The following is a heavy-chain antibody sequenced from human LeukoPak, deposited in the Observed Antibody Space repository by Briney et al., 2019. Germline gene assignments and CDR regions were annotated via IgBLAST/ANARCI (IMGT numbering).Heavy chain of an antibody. Sequence: PSETLSLTCTVSGGSISSSSYYWGWIRQPPGKGLEWIGSIYHSGSTYYNPSLKSRVTISVDTSKNQFSLKLSSVTAADTAVYYCARGEGATNWFDPWGQGTLVTVSS. CDR3: ARGEGATNWFDP. D-gene: IGHD1-26*01. J-gene: IGHJ5*02. CDR2: IYHSGST. CDR1: GGSISSSSYY. V-gene: IGHV4-39*01.